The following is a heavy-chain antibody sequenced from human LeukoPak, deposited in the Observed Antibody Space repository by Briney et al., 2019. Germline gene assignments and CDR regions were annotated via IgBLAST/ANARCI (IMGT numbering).Heavy chain of an antibody. CDR1: GFTFSSYG. CDR3: AKGKERWLQLAATDY. D-gene: IGHD5-24*01. J-gene: IGHJ4*02. CDR2: ISYDGSNK. Sequence: GGSLRLSRAASGFTFSSYGMHWVRQAPGKGLEWVAVISYDGSNKYYADSVKGRFTISRDNSKNTLYLQMNSLRAEDTAVYYCAKGKERWLQLAATDYWGQGTLVTVSS. V-gene: IGHV3-30*18.